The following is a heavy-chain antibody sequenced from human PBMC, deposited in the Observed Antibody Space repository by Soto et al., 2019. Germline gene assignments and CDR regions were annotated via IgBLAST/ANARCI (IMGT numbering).Heavy chain of an antibody. Sequence: QVQLVQSGAEVKKPGSSVKVSCKASGGTFSSYAISWVRQAPGQGLEWMGGVSPIFGTANYAQKFQGRVTITADESTSTADMELSSLRSEDTAVYYCASPRGITIFGVVPSMAYGMDVWGQGTTVTVSS. CDR2: VSPIFGTA. J-gene: IGHJ6*02. V-gene: IGHV1-69*01. CDR1: GGTFSSYA. D-gene: IGHD3-3*01. CDR3: ASPRGITIFGVVPSMAYGMDV.